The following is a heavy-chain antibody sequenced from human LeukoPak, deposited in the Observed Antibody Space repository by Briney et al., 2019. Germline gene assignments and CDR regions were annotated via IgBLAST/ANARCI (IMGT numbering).Heavy chain of an antibody. Sequence: GVLRLSCAASGFTFSSYAMSWVRQAPGKGLERVLAISGSGGSTYYADSVKGRFTISRDNSKNTLYLQMNSLRAEDTAVYYCAKDRDLVGATVDYWGQGTLVTVSS. D-gene: IGHD1-26*01. CDR3: AKDRDLVGATVDY. V-gene: IGHV3-23*01. CDR2: ISGSGGST. CDR1: GFTFSSYA. J-gene: IGHJ4*02.